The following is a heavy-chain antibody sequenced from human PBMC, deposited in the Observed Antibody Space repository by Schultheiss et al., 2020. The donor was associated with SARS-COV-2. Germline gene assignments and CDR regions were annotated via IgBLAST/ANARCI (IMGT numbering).Heavy chain of an antibody. D-gene: IGHD6-19*01. CDR2: INPNSGGT. V-gene: IGHV1-2*04. CDR3: ARGIAVAGTNVYYYGMDV. J-gene: IGHJ6*02. CDR1: GGTFSSYA. Sequence: VKVSCKASGGTFSSYAISWVRQAPGQGLEWMGWINPNSGGTNYAQKFQGWVTMTRDTSISTAYMELSRLRSDDTAVYYCARGIAVAGTNVYYYGMDVWGQGTTVTVSS.